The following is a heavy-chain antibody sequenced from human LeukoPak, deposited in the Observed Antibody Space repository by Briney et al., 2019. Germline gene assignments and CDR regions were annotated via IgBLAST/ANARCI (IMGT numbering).Heavy chain of an antibody. CDR1: GYTFTGYY. CDR2: INPNSGGT. CDR3: ARAMITFGVPLR. J-gene: IGHJ4*02. Sequence: ASVTVSCKASGYTFTGYYMHWVRQAPGQGLEWMGWINPNSGGTNYAQKFQGRVTMTRDTSISTAYMELSRLRSDDTAVYYCARAMITFGVPLRWGQGTLVTVSS. V-gene: IGHV1-2*02. D-gene: IGHD3-16*01.